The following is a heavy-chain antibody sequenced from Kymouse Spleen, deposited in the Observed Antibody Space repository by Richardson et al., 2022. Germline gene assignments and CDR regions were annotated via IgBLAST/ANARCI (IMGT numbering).Heavy chain of an antibody. CDR2: IRSKANSYAT. V-gene: IGHV3-73*02. Sequence: EVQLVESGGGLVQPGGSLKLSCAASGFTFSGSAMHWVRQASGKGLEWVGRIRSKANSYATAYAASVKGRFTISRDDSKNTAYLQMNSLKTEDTAVYYCTPGITGTTDAFDIWGQGTMVTVSS. CDR3: TPGITGTTDAFDI. CDR1: GFTFSGSA. J-gene: IGHJ3*02. D-gene: IGHD1-7*01.